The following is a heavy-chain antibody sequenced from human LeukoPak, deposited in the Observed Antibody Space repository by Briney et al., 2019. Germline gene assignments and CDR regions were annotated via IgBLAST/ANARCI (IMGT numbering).Heavy chain of an antibody. CDR2: ISGSGGST. J-gene: IGHJ4*02. Sequence: GGSLRLSCEASGFIFSDYAMNWVRQAPGKGLEWVSAISGSGGSTYYADSVKGRFTISRDNSKNTLYLQMNSLRAEDTAVYYCASRYDYGDYGEDYWGQGTLVTVSS. D-gene: IGHD4-17*01. CDR1: GFIFSDYA. V-gene: IGHV3-23*01. CDR3: ASRYDYGDYGEDY.